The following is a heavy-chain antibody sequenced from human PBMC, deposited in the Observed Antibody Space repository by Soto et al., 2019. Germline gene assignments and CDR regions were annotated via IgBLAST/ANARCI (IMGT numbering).Heavy chain of an antibody. CDR3: AREFFPYYDYVWGFDAFXI. CDR1: GYTFTSYG. D-gene: IGHD3-16*01. V-gene: IGHV1-18*01. J-gene: IGHJ3*02. CDR2: ISAYNGNT. Sequence: ASVKVSCKASGYTFTSYGISWVRQAPGQGLEWMGWISAYNGNTNYAQKLQGRVTMTTDTSTSTAYMELRSLRSDDTAVYYCAREFFPYYDYVWGFDAFXIWSQGTMVTVSS.